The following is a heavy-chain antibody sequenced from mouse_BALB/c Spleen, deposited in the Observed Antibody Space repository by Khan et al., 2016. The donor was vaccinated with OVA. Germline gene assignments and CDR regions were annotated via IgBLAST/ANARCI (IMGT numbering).Heavy chain of an antibody. V-gene: IGHV1S137*01. CDR3: TGGGGGNRVAY. D-gene: IGHD2-14*01. Sequence: QVQLKQSGAELVRPGVSVKISCKGSGYTFTDFTMHWVKQSHALSLEWIGVISTSYGDATYNQKFKDKATMTVDKSSSTAYMELARLTSEDSAIFFRTGGGGGNRVAYWGQGTLVTVSA. J-gene: IGHJ3*01. CDR1: GYTFTDFT. CDR2: ISTSYGDA.